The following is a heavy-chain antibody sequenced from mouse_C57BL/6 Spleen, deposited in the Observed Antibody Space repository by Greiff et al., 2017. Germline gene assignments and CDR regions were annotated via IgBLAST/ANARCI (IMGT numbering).Heavy chain of an antibody. Sequence: VQLKESGAELARPGASVKLSCKASGYTFTSYWMHWVKQRPGQGLEWIGMIHPNSGSTNYNEKFKSKATLTVDKSSSTAYMQLSSLTSEDSAVYCCARGYDYDGDYFDYWGQGTTLTVSS. V-gene: IGHV1-64*01. CDR2: IHPNSGST. CDR3: ARGYDYDGDYFDY. CDR1: GYTFTSYW. J-gene: IGHJ2*01. D-gene: IGHD2-4*01.